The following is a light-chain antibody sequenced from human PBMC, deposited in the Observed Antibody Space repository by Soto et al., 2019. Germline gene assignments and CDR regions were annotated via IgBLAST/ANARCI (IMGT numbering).Light chain of an antibody. J-gene: IGKJ4*01. CDR3: QKYNSDPLT. Sequence: DVQMTQSPSSLSAFVGDRVTITCRASQGIAPYLACFQQKPGKVPKLLIYATSTLQSGVPSRFSGSGSGTDFTLNITSLQTEDVATYYCQKYNSDPLTFGGGTKVAIK. V-gene: IGKV1-27*01. CDR2: ATS. CDR1: QGIAPY.